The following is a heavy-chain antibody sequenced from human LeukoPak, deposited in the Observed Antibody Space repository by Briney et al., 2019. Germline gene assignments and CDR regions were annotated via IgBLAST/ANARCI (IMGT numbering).Heavy chain of an antibody. CDR2: INPNSGGT. D-gene: IGHD6-13*01. Sequence: ASLKVSCKASGYTFTGYYMHWVRQAPGQGLEWMGWINPNSGGTNYAQKFQGWVTMTRDTSISTAYMELSRLRSDDTAVYYCARGRDSSSWSPDYWGQGTLVTVSS. V-gene: IGHV1-2*04. CDR1: GYTFTGYY. J-gene: IGHJ4*02. CDR3: ARGRDSSSWSPDY.